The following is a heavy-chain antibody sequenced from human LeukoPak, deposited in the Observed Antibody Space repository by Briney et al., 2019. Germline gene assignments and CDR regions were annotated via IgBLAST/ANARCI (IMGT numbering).Heavy chain of an antibody. Sequence: SETLSLTCAVYGGSFSGYYWSWIRQPPGKGLEWIGEINHSGSTNYNPSLKSRVTISVDTSKNQFSLKLSSVTAADTAVYYCARGNNRGVGAVDTSDYWGQGTLVTVSS. V-gene: IGHV4-34*01. CDR2: INHSGST. CDR3: ARGNNRGVGAVDTSDY. CDR1: GGSFSGYY. J-gene: IGHJ4*02. D-gene: IGHD5-18*01.